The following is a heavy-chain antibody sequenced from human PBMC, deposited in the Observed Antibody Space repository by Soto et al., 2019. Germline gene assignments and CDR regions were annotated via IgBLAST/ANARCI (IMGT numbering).Heavy chain of an antibody. CDR3: ARDQYCSGGSCYRGGGYYYYGMDV. V-gene: IGHV3-33*01. CDR1: GFTFSSYG. CDR2: IWYDGSNK. D-gene: IGHD2-15*01. Sequence: GGSLRLSCAASGFTFSSYGMHWVRQAPGKGLEWVAVIWYDGSNKYYADSVKGRFTISRDNSKNTLYLQMNSLRAEDTAVYYCARDQYCSGGSCYRGGGYYYYGMDVWGQGTKVTVSS. J-gene: IGHJ6*02.